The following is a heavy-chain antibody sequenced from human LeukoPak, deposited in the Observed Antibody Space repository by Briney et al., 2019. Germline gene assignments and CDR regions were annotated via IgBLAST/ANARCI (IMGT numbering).Heavy chain of an antibody. CDR1: GYTFTSYH. CDR2: INPSGGST. J-gene: IGHJ4*02. D-gene: IGHD3-3*01. CDR3: AKDTVVHLEWLLYSSFDY. V-gene: IGHV1-46*01. Sequence: ASVKVSCKASGYTFTSYHMHWVRQAPGQGLEWMGIINPSGGSTVYGQKFQGRVTMTRDTSTSTVYMEVSRLRSEDTAVYYCAKDTVVHLEWLLYSSFDYWGQGTLVTVSS.